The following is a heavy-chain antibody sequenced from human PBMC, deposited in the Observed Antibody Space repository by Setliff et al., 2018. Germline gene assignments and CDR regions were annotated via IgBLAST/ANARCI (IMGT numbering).Heavy chain of an antibody. Sequence: SETLSLTCTVSGGSISSSSYYWGWIRQPPGKGLEWIGSIYYSGSTYYNPSLKSRVTISVDTSKNQFSLKLSSVTAADTAVYYCARVPWYYNFWIGYTRDYFDYWGQGTLVTVSS. D-gene: IGHD3-3*01. CDR1: GGSISSSSYY. CDR2: IYYSGST. CDR3: ARVPWYYNFWIGYTRDYFDY. V-gene: IGHV4-39*07. J-gene: IGHJ4*02.